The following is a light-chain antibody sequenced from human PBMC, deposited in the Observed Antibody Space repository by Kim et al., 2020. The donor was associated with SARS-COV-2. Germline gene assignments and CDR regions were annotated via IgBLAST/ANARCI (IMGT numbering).Light chain of an antibody. Sequence: IVLTQSPGTLSLSPGERATLSCRASQSVSSNLAWYQQKPGQAPRLLIYGASTRATGIPARFSGSGSGTEFTLTISSLQSEDFAVYYCQQYNNWPPQLTFGGGTKVDIK. CDR1: QSVSSN. CDR2: GAS. J-gene: IGKJ4*01. V-gene: IGKV3-15*01. CDR3: QQYNNWPPQLT.